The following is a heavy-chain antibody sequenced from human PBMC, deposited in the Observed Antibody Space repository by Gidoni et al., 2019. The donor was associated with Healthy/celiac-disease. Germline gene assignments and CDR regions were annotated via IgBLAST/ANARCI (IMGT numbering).Heavy chain of an antibody. CDR1: GGPISSGDYY. D-gene: IGHD2-15*01. CDR2: IYYSGST. V-gene: IGHV4-30-4*01. CDR3: ARGALYCSGGSCYTTGGFDY. Sequence: QVQLQESGPGLVKPSQTLSLTCTVSGGPISSGDYYWSWIRQPPGKGLEWIGYIYYSGSTYYNSSLKSRVTISVDTSKNQFSLKLSSVTAADTAVYYCARGALYCSGGSCYTTGGFDYWGQGTLVTVSS. J-gene: IGHJ4*02.